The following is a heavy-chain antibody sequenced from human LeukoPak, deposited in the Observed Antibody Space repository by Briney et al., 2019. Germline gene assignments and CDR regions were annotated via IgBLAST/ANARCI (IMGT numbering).Heavy chain of an antibody. D-gene: IGHD3-9*01. CDR1: GGSISSSSYY. Sequence: KPSETLSLTCTVSGGSISSSSYYWGWIRQPPGKGLEWIGSIYYSGSTYYNPSLKSRVTISVDTSKNQFSLKLSSVTAADTAVYYCARGQYYDILTGPNNWFDPWGQGTLVTVSS. CDR2: IYYSGST. J-gene: IGHJ5*02. CDR3: ARGQYYDILTGPNNWFDP. V-gene: IGHV4-39*07.